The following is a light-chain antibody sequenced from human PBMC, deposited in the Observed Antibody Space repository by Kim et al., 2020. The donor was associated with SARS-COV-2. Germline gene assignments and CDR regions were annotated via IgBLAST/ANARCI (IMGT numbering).Light chain of an antibody. Sequence: ALGQTVRMKSQGDSLRSYDASWYQQKPGQAPVVVIYGKNNRPSGIPDRFSGSNSGNTASLTITGAQAEDEADYYCNSRDSSTNHLIFGGGTQLTVL. CDR3: NSRDSSTNHLI. CDR1: SLRSYD. CDR2: GKN. J-gene: IGLJ2*01. V-gene: IGLV3-19*01.